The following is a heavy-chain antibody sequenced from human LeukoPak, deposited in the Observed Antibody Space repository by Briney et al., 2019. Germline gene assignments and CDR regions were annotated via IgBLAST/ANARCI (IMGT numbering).Heavy chain of an antibody. CDR1: GGSFSGYY. V-gene: IGHV4-34*01. Sequence: KSSETLSLTCAVYGGSFSGYYWSWIRQPPGKGLEWIGEINHSGSTNYNPSLKSRVTISVDTSKNRFSLKLSSVTAADTAVYYCARRLRYFDWVHFDYWGQGTLVTVSS. J-gene: IGHJ4*02. CDR3: ARRLRYFDWVHFDY. D-gene: IGHD3-9*01. CDR2: INHSGST.